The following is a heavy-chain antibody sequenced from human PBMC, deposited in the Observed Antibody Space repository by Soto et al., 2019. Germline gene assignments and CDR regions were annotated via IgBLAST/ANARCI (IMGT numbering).Heavy chain of an antibody. V-gene: IGHV3-30*18. CDR3: ANQIVAVAGTYYFDY. CDR1: GFTFSSYG. CDR2: ISYDGSNK. J-gene: IGHJ4*02. Sequence: GGSLRLSCAASGFTFSSYGMHWVRQAPGKGLEWVAVISYDGSNKYYADSVKGRFTISRDNSKNTLYLQMYSLRAEDTAVYYCANQIVAVAGTYYFDYWGQGTLVTVSS. D-gene: IGHD6-19*01.